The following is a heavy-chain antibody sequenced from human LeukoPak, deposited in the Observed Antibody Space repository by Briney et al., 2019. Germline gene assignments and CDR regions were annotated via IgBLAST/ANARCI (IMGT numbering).Heavy chain of an antibody. J-gene: IGHJ4*02. CDR1: GFTFSSRDW. D-gene: IGHD1-14*01. CDR2: IKQDGSEK. CDR3: ARVQGGGFRTADY. Sequence: GGSLRLSCVASGFTFSSRDWMTWVRQAPGKGLEWVANIKQDGSEKNYVDSVKGRFTISRDNSKNTLFLQMNSLRGEDTAMYYCARVQGGGFRTADYWGQGTLVTVSS. V-gene: IGHV3-7*01.